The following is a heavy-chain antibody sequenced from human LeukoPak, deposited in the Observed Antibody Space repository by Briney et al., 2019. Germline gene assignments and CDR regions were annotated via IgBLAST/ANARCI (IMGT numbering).Heavy chain of an antibody. CDR3: AKDHTSGWPDCFDY. Sequence: GGSLRLSCAASGFAFSSYAMNWVRQAPGKGLQWVSAISGSGGSTYYADSVKGRFTISKDNSKNTLYLQMNSLRAEDTAVYYCAKDHTSGWPDCFDYWGQGALVTVSS. V-gene: IGHV3-23*01. CDR2: ISGSGGST. J-gene: IGHJ4*02. CDR1: GFAFSSYA. D-gene: IGHD6-19*01.